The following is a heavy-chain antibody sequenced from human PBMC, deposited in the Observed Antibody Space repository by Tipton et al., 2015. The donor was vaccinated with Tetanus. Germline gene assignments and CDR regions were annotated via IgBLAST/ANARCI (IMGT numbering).Heavy chain of an antibody. CDR1: GDTFTLSD. D-gene: IGHD1-26*01. CDR2: MNPYTGNT. CDR3: ARANSGHYYLDS. V-gene: IGHV1-8*02. Sequence: QLVQSGPEVKKPGASVRVSCKASGDTFTLSDINWVRQAPGQGLEWMGWMNPYTGNTGYAQKFQGRVTMTRNTSIRTAYMGLSSLTSEDTAVYYCARANSGHYYLDSWGQGTLVTVSS. J-gene: IGHJ4*02.